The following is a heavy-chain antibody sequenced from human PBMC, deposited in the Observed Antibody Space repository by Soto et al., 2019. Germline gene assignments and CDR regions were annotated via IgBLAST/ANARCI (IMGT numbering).Heavy chain of an antibody. D-gene: IGHD3-10*01. Sequence: QVQLQESGPGLVKPSETLSLTCTVSGGSISSYYWSWLRQPPGKGLEWIGDIYYSGSTNYNPSLKSRVTISLDTSRNQFSLKLSSVTAADTAVYYCASMWAYGSGSSPIPDAFDIWGQGTMVTVSS. CDR1: GGSISSYY. V-gene: IGHV4-59*01. CDR2: IYYSGST. CDR3: ASMWAYGSGSSPIPDAFDI. J-gene: IGHJ3*02.